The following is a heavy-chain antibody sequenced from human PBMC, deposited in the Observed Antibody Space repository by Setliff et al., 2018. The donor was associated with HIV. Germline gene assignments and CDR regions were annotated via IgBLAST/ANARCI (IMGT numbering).Heavy chain of an antibody. CDR1: GYSISTAYY. CDR3: AREERKAPAGSGYYYYGMDV. J-gene: IGHJ6*02. Sequence: PSETLSLTCGVSGYSISTAYYWGWIRQSPEKGLEWIGGFHHSGSVHYNPSLKSRVSISGQTSKRQFSLKLSSVTAADTAVYYCAREERKAPAGSGYYYYGMDVWGQGTMVTVSS. V-gene: IGHV4-38-2*02. CDR2: FHHSGSV. D-gene: IGHD6-13*01.